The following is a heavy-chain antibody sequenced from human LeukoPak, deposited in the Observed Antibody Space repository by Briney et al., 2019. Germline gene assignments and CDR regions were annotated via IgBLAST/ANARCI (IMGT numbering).Heavy chain of an antibody. V-gene: IGHV4-39*01. CDR2: IYYSGST. CDR3: ARPADSSSGDFDY. CDR1: VGSLSSSSYY. J-gene: IGHJ4*02. Sequence: SETLSLTCTVSVGSLSSSSYYWGWIRQPPGKGLEWIGSIYYSGSTYYNPSLKSRVTISVDTSKNQFSLKLSSVTAADTAVYYCARPADSSSGDFDYWGQGTLVTVSS. D-gene: IGHD6-6*01.